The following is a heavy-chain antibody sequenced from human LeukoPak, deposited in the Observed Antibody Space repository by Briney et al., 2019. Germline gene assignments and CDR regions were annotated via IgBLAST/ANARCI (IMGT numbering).Heavy chain of an antibody. V-gene: IGHV1-46*03. J-gene: IGHJ6*02. CDR2: INPSGGST. D-gene: IGHD1-20*01. CDR3: ASTPPYNWNYHGMDV. CDR1: GYTFTSYY. Sequence: ASVKVSCKASGYTFTSYYMHWVRQAPGQGLEWMGIINPSGGSTSYAQKFQGRVTMTRDTSTSTVYMELSSLRSEDTAVYYCASTPPYNWNYHGMDVWGQGTTVTVSS.